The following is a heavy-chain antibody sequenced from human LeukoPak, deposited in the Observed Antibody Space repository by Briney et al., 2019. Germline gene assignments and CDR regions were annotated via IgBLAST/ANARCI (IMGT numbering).Heavy chain of an antibody. CDR3: ARLVYDSRGYYFDY. CDR2: IRYSGSA. CDR1: GDSISTYY. V-gene: IGHV4-59*08. D-gene: IGHD3-22*01. Sequence: SVTLSLTRTVSGDSISTYYWSWIRQPPGKGLEWIGYIRYSGSANYNPSLRSRVTISIDTSKNQFSLKLSSVTAADTAVYHCARLVYDSRGYYFDYWGQGTLVTVSS. J-gene: IGHJ4*02.